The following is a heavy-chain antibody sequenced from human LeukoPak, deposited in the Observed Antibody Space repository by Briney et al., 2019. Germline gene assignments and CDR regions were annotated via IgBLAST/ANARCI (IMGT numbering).Heavy chain of an antibody. V-gene: IGHV3-33*01. J-gene: IGHJ4*02. CDR3: ARPYDSSGYYYFDY. D-gene: IGHD3-22*01. CDR1: GFTFSSYG. CDR2: IWYDGSNK. Sequence: PGGSLRLSCAASGFTFSSYGMHWIRQAPVKGLEWVAVIWYDGSNKYYADSVKGRFTISRDNSKNTLYLQMSSLRAEDTAVYYCARPYDSSGYYYFDYWGQGTLVTVSS.